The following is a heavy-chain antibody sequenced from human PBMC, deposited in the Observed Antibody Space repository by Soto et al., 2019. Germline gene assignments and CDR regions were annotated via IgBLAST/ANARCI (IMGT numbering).Heavy chain of an antibody. CDR2: ITYDGSNK. D-gene: IGHD1-7*01. V-gene: IGHV3-30*18. CDR1: GFNFDNYG. Sequence: GGSLRLSCQASGFNFDNYGRHWVRQAPGKGLEWVAVITYDGSNKYYADSVKGRFTISRDNSKNTLSLHLNTLKPEDTAVYHCAKDRVGGTFYTPLGFWGQGTLVTVSS. J-gene: IGHJ4*02. CDR3: AKDRVGGTFYTPLGF.